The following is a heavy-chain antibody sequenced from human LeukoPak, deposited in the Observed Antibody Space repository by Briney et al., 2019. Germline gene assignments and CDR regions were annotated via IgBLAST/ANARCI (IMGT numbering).Heavy chain of an antibody. Sequence: PGMSLRLSCAACGFTFDNYGMHWVRQGPGKSLEWVSSISWNSGYIVYADSVKGRFTVSRDNAKNSLFLQIDDLRGEDTAFYYCVRDPSSGYYGGFDSWGQGTLVTVSS. J-gene: IGHJ4*02. CDR3: VRDPSSGYYGGFDS. CDR1: GFTFDNYG. CDR2: ISWNSGYI. V-gene: IGHV3-9*01. D-gene: IGHD3-22*01.